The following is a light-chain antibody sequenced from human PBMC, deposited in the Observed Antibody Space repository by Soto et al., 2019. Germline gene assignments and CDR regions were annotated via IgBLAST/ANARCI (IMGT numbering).Light chain of an antibody. CDR1: QSVSSN. Sequence: EIVMTQSPATLSVSPGERATLSCRASQSVSSNLAWYQQKPGQAPRLLIYGASTRPTGIPARFSGSGSGTEFTLTISSLQSEDFAVYYCQQYNNWQWTFGQGTKVEIK. CDR2: GAS. CDR3: QQYNNWQWT. J-gene: IGKJ1*01. V-gene: IGKV3-15*01.